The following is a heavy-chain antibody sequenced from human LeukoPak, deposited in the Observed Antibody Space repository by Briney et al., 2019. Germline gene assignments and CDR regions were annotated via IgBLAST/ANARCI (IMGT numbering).Heavy chain of an antibody. J-gene: IGHJ4*02. CDR3: ARALRRDLYCSSTSCYTEDY. V-gene: IGHV1-69*05. D-gene: IGHD2-2*02. CDR2: IIPIFSTA. CDR1: GGTFSSYA. Sequence: ASVKVSCKASGGTFSSYAISWVRQAPGQGLEWMGGIIPIFSTANYAQKFQGRVTITTDESTSTAYMELSSLRSEDTAVYYCARALRRDLYCSSTSCYTEDYWGQGTLVTVSS.